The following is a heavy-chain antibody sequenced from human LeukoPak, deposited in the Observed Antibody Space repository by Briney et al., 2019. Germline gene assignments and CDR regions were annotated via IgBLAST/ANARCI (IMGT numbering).Heavy chain of an antibody. V-gene: IGHV3-30*18. CDR3: AKPAESSRAAAGTGPYFDY. J-gene: IGHJ4*02. D-gene: IGHD6-13*01. CDR2: ISYDGSNK. CDR1: GFTSSTYG. Sequence: PGGSLRLSCAVSGFTSSTYGMHWVRQAPGKGLEWVAVISYDGSNKYYADSVKGRFTISRDNSKNTLYLQMNSLRAEDTAVYCCAKPAESSRAAAGTGPYFDYWGQGTLVTVSS.